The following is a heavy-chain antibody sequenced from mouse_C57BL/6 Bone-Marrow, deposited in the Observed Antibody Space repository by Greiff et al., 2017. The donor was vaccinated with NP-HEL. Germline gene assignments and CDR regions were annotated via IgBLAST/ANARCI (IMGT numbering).Heavy chain of an antibody. D-gene: IGHD1-1*01. CDR1: GFTFSSYA. CDR2: ISDGGSYT. Sequence: VQLKESGGGLVKPGGSLKLSCAASGFTFSSYAMSWVRQTPEKRLEWVATISDGGSYTYYPDNVKGRFTISRDNAKNNLYLQMSHLKSEDTAMYYCARGGYYGVDYWGQGTTLTVSS. J-gene: IGHJ2*01. CDR3: ARGGYYGVDY. V-gene: IGHV5-4*01.